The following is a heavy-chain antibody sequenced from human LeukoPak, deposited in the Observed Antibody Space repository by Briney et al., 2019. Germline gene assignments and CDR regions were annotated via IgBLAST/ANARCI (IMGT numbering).Heavy chain of an antibody. V-gene: IGHV4-59*01. D-gene: IGHD3-22*01. CDR1: GGSISSYY. J-gene: IGHJ4*02. CDR2: IYYSGYT. Sequence: SETLSLTCTVSGGSISSYYWSWIRQPPGKGLEWIGYIYYSGYTNYNPSLKSRVTISVDTSKNQFSLKLSSVTAADTAVYYCASSPPTYYYDSSVYHPNWGQGTLVTVSS. CDR3: ASSPPTYYYDSSVYHPN.